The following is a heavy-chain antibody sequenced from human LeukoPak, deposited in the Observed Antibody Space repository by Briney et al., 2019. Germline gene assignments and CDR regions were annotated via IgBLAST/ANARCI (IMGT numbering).Heavy chain of an antibody. CDR2: VNPRSGDA. CDR3: ARRRFGERNWFDP. J-gene: IGHJ5*02. Sequence: ASVKVSCKASGYAFISYNINWLRQATGQGLEWMGWVNPRSGDAGYLQKFQGRLTITRDSSIDTAYMELSSLRSEDTAVYYCARRRFGERNWFDPWGQGTLVTVSS. CDR1: GYAFISYN. V-gene: IGHV1-8*03. D-gene: IGHD3-10*01.